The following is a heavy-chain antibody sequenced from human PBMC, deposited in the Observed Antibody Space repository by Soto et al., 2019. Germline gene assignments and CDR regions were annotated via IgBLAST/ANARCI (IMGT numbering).Heavy chain of an antibody. J-gene: IGHJ6*02. D-gene: IGHD6-6*01. CDR1: GGSISSYY. CDR2: IYYSGST. CDR3: ARDQVIAARRRYYGMDV. Sequence: SETLSLTCTVSGGSISSYYWSWIRQPPGKGLEWIGYIYYSGSTNYNPSLKSRVTISVDTSKNQFSLKLSSVTAADTAVYYCARDQVIAARRRYYGMDVWGQGTTVT. V-gene: IGHV4-59*01.